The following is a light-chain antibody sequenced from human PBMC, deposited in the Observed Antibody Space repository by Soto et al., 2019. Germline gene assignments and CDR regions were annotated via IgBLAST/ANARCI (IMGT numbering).Light chain of an antibody. Sequence: QSVLTQPASVSGSPGQSITIPCTGTSSDVGGHNYVSWYQQHPGTAPKLMIYEVTNRPSGVSDRFSGSEFGNTASLTISGLQAEDEFDYYCSSYTSSATVDVVFGGGTKLAVL. V-gene: IGLV2-14*01. J-gene: IGLJ2*01. CDR3: SSYTSSATVDVV. CDR2: EVT. CDR1: SSDVGGHNY.